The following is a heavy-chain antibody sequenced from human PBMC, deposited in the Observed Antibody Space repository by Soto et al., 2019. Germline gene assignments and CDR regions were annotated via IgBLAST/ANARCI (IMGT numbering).Heavy chain of an antibody. CDR2: INAGNGNT. CDR3: ARGGQWLEYYFDY. D-gene: IGHD6-19*01. V-gene: IGHV1-3*01. Sequence: QVQLVQSGAEVKKPGASVKVSCKASGYTFTSYAMHWVRQAPGQRLEWMGWINAGNGNTKYSQKFQGRVTITRDTSASTAYMELSSLRSEDTAVYYCARGGQWLEYYFDYWGQGTLVTVSS. J-gene: IGHJ4*02. CDR1: GYTFTSYA.